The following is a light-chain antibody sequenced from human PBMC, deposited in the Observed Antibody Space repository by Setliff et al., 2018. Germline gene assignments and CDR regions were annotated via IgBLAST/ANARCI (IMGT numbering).Light chain of an antibody. V-gene: IGLV2-11*01. Sequence: QSALAQPRSVSGSPGQSVTISCTGTSSDVGGYNYVSWYQQHPGKAPKLMIYDVAKRPSGVPHRFSGSKSGNTASLTISGLQAEDEADYYCCSYAGSYTYVFGTGTKVT. CDR3: CSYAGSYTYV. CDR2: DVA. CDR1: SSDVGGYNY. J-gene: IGLJ1*01.